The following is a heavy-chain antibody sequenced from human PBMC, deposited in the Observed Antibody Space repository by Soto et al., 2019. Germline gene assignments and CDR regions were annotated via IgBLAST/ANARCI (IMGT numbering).Heavy chain of an antibody. J-gene: IGHJ4*02. D-gene: IGHD1-1*01. CDR2: IGGAGDDT. CDR1: GLIFSHYA. Sequence: PGGSLRLSCAPSGLIFSHYAMSWVRQAPGKGLEWVSSIGGAGDDTNYADSVKGRFTISRDNSKNTLFLQMNSLRVEDTAVYYCAKDAVPRNDLWDYFEFGGQGTLVTVSS. CDR3: AKDAVPRNDLWDYFEF. V-gene: IGHV3-23*01.